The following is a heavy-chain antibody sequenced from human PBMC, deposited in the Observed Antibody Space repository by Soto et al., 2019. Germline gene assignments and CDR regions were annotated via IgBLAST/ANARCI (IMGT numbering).Heavy chain of an antibody. V-gene: IGHV1-18*04. CDR3: ASGYYDIHAYGMDV. CDR2: ISAYNGNT. Sequence: VASVKVSCKASGYSLTSYYMQWVRQATGKGLEWMGWISAYNGNTNYAQTLQGRVPMTTDTSTSTAYMELRSLRSDDTAVYYCASGYYDIHAYGMDVWGQGTTVTVSS. D-gene: IGHD3-9*01. CDR1: GYSLTSYY. J-gene: IGHJ6*02.